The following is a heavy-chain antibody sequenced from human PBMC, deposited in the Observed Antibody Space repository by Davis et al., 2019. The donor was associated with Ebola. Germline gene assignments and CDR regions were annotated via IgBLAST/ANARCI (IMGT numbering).Heavy chain of an antibody. CDR3: ARGSQWLGPDY. D-gene: IGHD6-19*01. V-gene: IGHV4-59*01. CDR1: GASISTYY. Sequence: MPSETLSLTCSVSGASISTYYWSWVRQPPGKGLEWVGYIYYSGTTHYNPSLRGRVTISVDTSKEHFALKLGSVTAADTAVYYCARGSQWLGPDYWGQGTLVTVSS. J-gene: IGHJ4*02. CDR2: IYYSGTT.